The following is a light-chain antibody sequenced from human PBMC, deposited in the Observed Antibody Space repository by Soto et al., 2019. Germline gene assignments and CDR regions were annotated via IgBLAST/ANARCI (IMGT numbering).Light chain of an antibody. V-gene: IGKV1-39*01. CDR1: QTVSRS. CDR3: QQTYDTSVT. J-gene: IGKJ1*01. CDR2: GAS. Sequence: DILLTQSPSSLSASVGDGVTITCRASQTVSRSLNWYQQKPGKPPNLLIYGASSLQSGVPSRFSGSGSGTDFTLTISSLEPEDFASYYCQQTYDTSVTFGQGTKVEI.